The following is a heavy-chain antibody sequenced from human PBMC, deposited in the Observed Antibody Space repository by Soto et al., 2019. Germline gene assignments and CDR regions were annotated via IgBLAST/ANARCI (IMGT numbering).Heavy chain of an antibody. V-gene: IGHV3-43*01. Sequence: PGGSLRLSCAASGFTFDDYTMHWVRQAPGKGLEWGSLISWDGGSTYYADSVKGRFTISRDNSKNSLYLQMNSLRTEDTALYYCAKDFSYSSSSGRPPYYYYGMDVWGQGTTVTVSS. D-gene: IGHD6-6*01. J-gene: IGHJ6*02. CDR3: AKDFSYSSSSGRPPYYYYGMDV. CDR2: ISWDGGST. CDR1: GFTFDDYT.